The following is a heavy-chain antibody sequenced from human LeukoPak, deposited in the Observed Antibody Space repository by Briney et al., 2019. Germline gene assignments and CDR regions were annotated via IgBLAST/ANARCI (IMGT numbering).Heavy chain of an antibody. CDR1: GYTFTGYY. J-gene: IGHJ4*02. CDR2: INPNSGGT. CDR3: ARDLSSGELSFDY. D-gene: IGHD3-16*02. Sequence: ASVKVSCKASGYTFTGYYMHWVRQAPGQGLEWMGWINPNSGGTNYAQKSQGRVTMTRDTSISTAYMELSRLRSDDTAMYYCARDLSSGELSFDYWGQGALVTVSS. V-gene: IGHV1-2*02.